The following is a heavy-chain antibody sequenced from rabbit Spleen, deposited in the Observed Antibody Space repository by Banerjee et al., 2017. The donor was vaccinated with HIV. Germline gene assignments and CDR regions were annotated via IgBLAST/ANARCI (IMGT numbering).Heavy chain of an antibody. CDR2: IYAAKGST. V-gene: IGHV1S7*01. D-gene: IGHD4-1*01. CDR3: ARAIVPWLGLTRLDL. Sequence: QLTETGGGLVQPGGSLTLSYKASGIDFTNYYITWVRQAPGKGLEWIGIIYAAKGSTDYASWVNGRFTISSDNAQSTVDLKMTSLTAADTATYFCARAIVPWLGLTRLDLWGPGTLVTVS. J-gene: IGHJ6*01. CDR1: GIDFTNYY.